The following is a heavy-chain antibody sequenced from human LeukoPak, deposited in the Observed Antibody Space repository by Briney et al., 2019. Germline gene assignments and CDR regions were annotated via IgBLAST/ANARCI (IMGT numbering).Heavy chain of an antibody. CDR3: ARGFSGFWEFDS. V-gene: IGHV4-34*01. D-gene: IGHD1-14*01. Sequence: SETLSLTCDVSGGSFSSYSWTWIRQPPGKGLEWIAEISYAGNTHTGSTSYSASLKSRVTISVDTPKNQFSLHLSSVTAADAGVDYCARGFSGFWEFDSWGQGTLVTISS. CDR1: GGSFSSYS. J-gene: IGHJ4*02. CDR2: ISYAGNTHTGST.